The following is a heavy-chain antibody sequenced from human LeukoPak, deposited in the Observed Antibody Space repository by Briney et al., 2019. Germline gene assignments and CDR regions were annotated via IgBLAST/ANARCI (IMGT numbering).Heavy chain of an antibody. CDR2: IYTSGST. CDR1: GGSISSGSYY. D-gene: IGHD3-22*01. J-gene: IGHJ4*02. V-gene: IGHV4-61*02. CDR3: ARSGRPIYYYDSSGYSRFDH. Sequence: SSETLSLTCTVSGGSISSGSYYWSWIRQPAGKGLEWIGRIYTSGSTNYNPSLKSRVTISVDTSKNQFSLKLSSVTAADTAVYYCARSGRPIYYYDSSGYSRFDHWGQGTLVTVSS.